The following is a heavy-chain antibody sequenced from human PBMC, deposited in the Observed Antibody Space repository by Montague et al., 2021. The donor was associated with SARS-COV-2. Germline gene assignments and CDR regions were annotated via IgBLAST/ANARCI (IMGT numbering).Heavy chain of an antibody. Sequence: SETLSLTCAVYGASFNGYYWTWIRQPPGKGLEWIGEINHSGSTSYNPSLRSRVTISVDTSKDQFSLKLTSVTAADTAVYYCTRRRHGFNRHYFDHWGQGTLVTVSS. CDR3: TRRRHGFNRHYFDH. CDR1: GASFNGYY. V-gene: IGHV4-34*01. D-gene: IGHD5-24*01. J-gene: IGHJ4*02. CDR2: INHSGST.